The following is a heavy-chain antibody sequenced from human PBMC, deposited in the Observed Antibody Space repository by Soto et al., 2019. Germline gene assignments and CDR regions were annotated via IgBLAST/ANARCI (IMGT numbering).Heavy chain of an antibody. CDR3: ARCQSGYSYEDGMDV. CDR1: CGSISSYY. Sequence: PSETLSLTCTVSCGSISSYYWSWVRQPAGKGLEWIGRIYTSGSTNYNPSLKSRVTMSVDTSKNQFSLKLSSVTAADTAVYYCARCQSGYSYEDGMDVWGQGTTVTVSS. CDR2: IYTSGST. V-gene: IGHV4-4*07. J-gene: IGHJ6*02. D-gene: IGHD5-18*01.